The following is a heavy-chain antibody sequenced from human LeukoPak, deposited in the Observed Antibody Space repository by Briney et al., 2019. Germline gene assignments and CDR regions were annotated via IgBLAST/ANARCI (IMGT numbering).Heavy chain of an antibody. D-gene: IGHD6-6*01. CDR1: GGTFSSYA. CDR2: IIPIFGTA. Sequence: SVKVSCKASGGTFSSYAISWVRQAPGQGLEWMGGIIPIFGTANYAQKFQGRVTITADKSTSTAYMELSSLRSEDTAVYYCARGDSSSEGYYYYYYMDVWGKGTTVTVPS. J-gene: IGHJ6*03. CDR3: ARGDSSSEGYYYYYYMDV. V-gene: IGHV1-69*06.